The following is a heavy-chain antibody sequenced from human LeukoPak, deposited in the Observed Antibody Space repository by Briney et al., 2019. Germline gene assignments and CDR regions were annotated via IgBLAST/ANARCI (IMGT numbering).Heavy chain of an antibody. CDR1: GGSISSSSYY. CDR3: ASSPLLWFAAD. V-gene: IGHV4-39*07. D-gene: IGHD3-10*01. J-gene: IGHJ4*02. CDR2: IYYSGST. Sequence: SETLSLTCTVSGGSISSSSYYWGWIRQPPGKGLEWIGSIYYSGSTYYNPSLKSRVTISVDTSKNQFSLKLSSVTAADTAVYYCASSPLLWFAADWGQGTLVTVSS.